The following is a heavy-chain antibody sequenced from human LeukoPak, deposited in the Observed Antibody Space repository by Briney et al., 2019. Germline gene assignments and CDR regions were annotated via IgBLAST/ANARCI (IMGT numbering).Heavy chain of an antibody. CDR3: AKGIYSSGWSYFDY. CDR2: ISGGST. J-gene: IGHJ4*01. D-gene: IGHD6-19*01. Sequence: GGSLRLSCAASGFTVSSNEMSWVRQAPGKGLEWVSSISGGSTYYADSVKGRFTISRDNSKNTLYLQMNSLRAEDTAVYYCAKGIYSSGWSYFDYWGHGTLVTVSS. CDR1: GFTVSSNE. V-gene: IGHV3-38-3*01.